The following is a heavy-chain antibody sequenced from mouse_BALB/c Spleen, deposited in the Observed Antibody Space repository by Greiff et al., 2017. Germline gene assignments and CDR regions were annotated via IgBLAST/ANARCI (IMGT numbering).Heavy chain of an antibody. CDR2: ISSGGSYT. Sequence: DVKLVESGGGLVKPGGSLKLSCAASGFTFSSYAMSWVRQSPEKRLEWVAEISSGGSYTYYPDTVTGRFTISRDNAKNTLYLEMSSLRSEDTAMYYCARDDYGNYYAMDYWGQGTSVTVSS. V-gene: IGHV5-9-4*01. CDR3: ARDDYGNYYAMDY. D-gene: IGHD2-1*01. CDR1: GFTFSSYA. J-gene: IGHJ4*01.